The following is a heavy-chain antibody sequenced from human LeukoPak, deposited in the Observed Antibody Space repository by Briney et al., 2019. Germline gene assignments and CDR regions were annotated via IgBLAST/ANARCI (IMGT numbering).Heavy chain of an antibody. D-gene: IGHD1-14*01. CDR3: TVGMGDH. Sequence: GGSLRLSCAASGFTFSNTWMSRVRQAPGKGLEWFGRIETKTNGGATDYAAPVKGRFTISRDDSQNTVYLQMNSLKTEDTAVYHCTVGMGDHWGQGTLVTVSS. V-gene: IGHV3-15*04. CDR1: GFTFSNTW. J-gene: IGHJ4*02. CDR2: IETKTNGGAT.